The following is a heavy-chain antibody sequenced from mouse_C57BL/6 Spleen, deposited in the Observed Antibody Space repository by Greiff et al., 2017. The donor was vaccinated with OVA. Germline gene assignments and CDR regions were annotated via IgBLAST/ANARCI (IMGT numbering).Heavy chain of an antibody. Sequence: VQLQESGAELVKPGASVKISCKASGYAFSSYWMNWVKQRPGKGLEWIGQIYPGDGDTNYNGKFKGKATLTADKSSSTGYMQLSSLTSEDSAVYFCARGGYYDYDDYWGQGTTLTVSS. J-gene: IGHJ2*01. CDR3: ARGGYYDYDDY. CDR2: IYPGDGDT. D-gene: IGHD2-4*01. V-gene: IGHV1-80*01. CDR1: GYAFSSYW.